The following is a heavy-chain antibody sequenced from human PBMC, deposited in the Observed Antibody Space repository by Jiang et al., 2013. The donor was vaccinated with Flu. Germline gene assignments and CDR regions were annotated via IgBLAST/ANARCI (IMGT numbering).Heavy chain of an antibody. J-gene: IGHJ4*02. CDR1: GGSIGSSSYY. CDR2: IYYSGST. Sequence: TLSLTCTVSGGSIGSSSYYWGWIRQPPGKGLEWIGSIYYSGSTYYNPSLKSRVTIFVDTSKNQLSLMLSSVTAADTAVYYCARHGRSGDGYKNGVNYWGQGTLVTVSS. CDR3: ARHGRSGDGYKNGVNY. D-gene: IGHD5-24*01. V-gene: IGHV4-39*01.